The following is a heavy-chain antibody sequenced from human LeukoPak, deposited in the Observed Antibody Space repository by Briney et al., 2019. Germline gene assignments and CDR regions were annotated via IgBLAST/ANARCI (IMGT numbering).Heavy chain of an antibody. CDR3: ATVAKYSSSSTIRVYFDY. J-gene: IGHJ4*02. Sequence: ASVKVSCKASGYTFTSYYMHWVRQAPGQGLEWMGIINPSGGSTSYAQKFQGRVTMTRDTSTSTVYMELSSLRYEDTAVYYCATVAKYSSSSTIRVYFDYWGQGTLVTVSS. CDR1: GYTFTSYY. D-gene: IGHD6-6*01. V-gene: IGHV1-46*01. CDR2: INPSGGST.